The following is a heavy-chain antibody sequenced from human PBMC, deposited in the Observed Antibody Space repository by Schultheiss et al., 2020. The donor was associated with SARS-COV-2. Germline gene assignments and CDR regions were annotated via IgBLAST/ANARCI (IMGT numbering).Heavy chain of an antibody. D-gene: IGHD1-7*01. CDR1: GFTFSGSA. J-gene: IGHJ6*03. CDR2: IRSKANSYAT. Sequence: GGSLRLSCAASGFTFSGSAMHWVRQASGKGLEWVGCIRSKANSYATAYAASVKGRFTISRDDSKNTAYLQMNSLKTEDTAVYYCARGAQLELRIGYYYMDVWGKGTTVTVSS. CDR3: ARGAQLELRIGYYYMDV. V-gene: IGHV3-73*01.